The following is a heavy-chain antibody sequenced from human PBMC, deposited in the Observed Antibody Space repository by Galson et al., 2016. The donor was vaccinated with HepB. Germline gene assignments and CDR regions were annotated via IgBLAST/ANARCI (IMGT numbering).Heavy chain of an antibody. CDR3: AREAPGDYFDY. CDR2: IYHSATT. Sequence: ETLSLTCAVSGASISTNNWWSWVRQAPGKGLEWIGQIYHSATTYYNPSLSGRVSMSVDKSSNQFSLRLSAVTAADTAVYYCAREAPGDYFDYWGQGTQVTVSS. CDR1: GASISTNNW. J-gene: IGHJ4*02. V-gene: IGHV4-4*02.